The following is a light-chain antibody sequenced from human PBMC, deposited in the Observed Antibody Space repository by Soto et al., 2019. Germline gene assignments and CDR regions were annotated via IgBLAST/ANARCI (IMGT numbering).Light chain of an antibody. J-gene: IGKJ1*01. V-gene: IGKV3-20*01. Sequence: IGLSHSPCTVSLSTLKRATLSCRSSQSVTSNYLSWYQQKPGQAPRLLIFGASIRDTGLPERFSGSGSGTDFTLTINRLEPEDFAVYYCQQYGSSPTTFAQGTKVDIK. CDR1: QSVTSNY. CDR3: QQYGSSPTT. CDR2: GAS.